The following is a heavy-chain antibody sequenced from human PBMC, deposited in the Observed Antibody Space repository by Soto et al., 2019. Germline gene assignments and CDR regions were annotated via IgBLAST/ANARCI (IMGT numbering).Heavy chain of an antibody. J-gene: IGHJ4*02. CDR1: GYTFTNYG. CDR2: ISTFHGNT. V-gene: IGHV1-18*01. D-gene: IGHD6-13*01. Sequence: QVQLVQSGAEVKKPGASVKVSCKASGYTFTNYGISWVRQAPGQGLEWLGWISTFHGNTDYAQNLQGRVTITTDTSTSTAYLELRSLRSDDTAIYYCARDPNLSTWRNIDSRGQGTLVTVSS. CDR3: ARDPNLSTWRNIDS.